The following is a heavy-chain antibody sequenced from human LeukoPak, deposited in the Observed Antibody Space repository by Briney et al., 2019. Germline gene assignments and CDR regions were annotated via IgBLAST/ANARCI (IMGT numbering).Heavy chain of an antibody. V-gene: IGHV1-24*01. CDR1: GDSLTDLN. D-gene: IGHD3-3*01. CDR3: ATRGGDFWSGFEN. CDR2: FDPEQAKT. Sequence: ASVKVSCKVSGDSLTDLNIQWVRQAPGKGLECLGGFDPEQAKTIYAQSFQGRVTMTKDASTDTAYMELNSLKSEDTAVYYCATRGGDFWSGFENWGQGTLVTVSS. J-gene: IGHJ4*02.